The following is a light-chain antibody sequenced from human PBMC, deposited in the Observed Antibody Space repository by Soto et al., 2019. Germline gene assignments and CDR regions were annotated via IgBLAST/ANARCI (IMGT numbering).Light chain of an antibody. J-gene: IGLJ3*02. Sequence: QSVLTQPASVSGSTGQSITISCTGTSSDVGGYNYVSWYQQHPGKAPKLVIYGVTYRPSGVSARFSGSKFQNTASLTISGLQAEDEADYYCSSFRSGSVVLFGGGTKVTVL. CDR1: SSDVGGYNY. CDR2: GVT. CDR3: SSFRSGSVVL. V-gene: IGLV2-14*01.